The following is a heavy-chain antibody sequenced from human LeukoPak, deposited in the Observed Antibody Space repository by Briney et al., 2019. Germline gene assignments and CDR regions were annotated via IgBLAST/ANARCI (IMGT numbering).Heavy chain of an antibody. J-gene: IGHJ4*02. CDR2: IYYSGST. V-gene: IGHV4-59*01. D-gene: IGHD3-16*01. CDR1: GGSISSYY. Sequence: SQTLSLTCTVSGGSISSYYWSWIRQPPGKGLEWIGYIYYSGSTNYNPSLKSRVTISVDTSKNQFSLKLSSVTAADTAVYYCARDQYDYVWGSFDYWGQGTLVTVSS. CDR3: ARDQYDYVWGSFDY.